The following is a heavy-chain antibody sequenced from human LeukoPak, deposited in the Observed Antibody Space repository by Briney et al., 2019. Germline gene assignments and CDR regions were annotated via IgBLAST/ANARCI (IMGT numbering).Heavy chain of an antibody. CDR1: GFVFDDYN. CDR2: ISWNSRRI. J-gene: IGHJ6*02. D-gene: IGHD5-12*01. CDR3: AKDVHSGIWPPGGMDV. Sequence: GRSLRLSCATSGFVFDDYNLHWVRQAPGKGLEWVSSISWNSRRIGYAESVKGRFTISRDVAKNTLYLQMNSLRPEDTALYYCAKDVHSGIWPPGGMDVWGQGTTVTVSS. V-gene: IGHV3-9*01.